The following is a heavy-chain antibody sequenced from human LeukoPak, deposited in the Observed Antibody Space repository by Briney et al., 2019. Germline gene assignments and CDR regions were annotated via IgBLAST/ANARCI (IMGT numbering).Heavy chain of an antibody. CDR2: IYYSGST. CDR1: GGSVSSGSYY. CDR3: ARVPKYDFWSGYYWFDP. Sequence: PSETLSLTCTVSGGSVSSGSYYWSWIRQPPGKGLEWIGYIYYSGSTNYNPSLKSRVTISVDTSKNQFSLKLNSVTAADTAVYYCARVPKYDFWSGYYWFDPWGQGTLVTVSS. V-gene: IGHV4-61*01. J-gene: IGHJ5*02. D-gene: IGHD3-3*01.